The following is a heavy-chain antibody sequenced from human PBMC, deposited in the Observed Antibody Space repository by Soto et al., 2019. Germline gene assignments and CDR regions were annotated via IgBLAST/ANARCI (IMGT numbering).Heavy chain of an antibody. CDR3: ATGLQLELRA. D-gene: IGHD1-26*01. CDR1: GGSISSGGYY. Sequence: QVQLRESGPGLVKPSQTLSLTCTVSGGSISSGGYYWSWIRQRPGKGLEWIGYIYYRGSTDYNPSLKSRFPMSVDTSKNQFSMSLSSVTAADTAVYYCATGLQLELRACGQGTLVTVSS. V-gene: IGHV4-31*03. CDR2: IYYRGST. J-gene: IGHJ5*02.